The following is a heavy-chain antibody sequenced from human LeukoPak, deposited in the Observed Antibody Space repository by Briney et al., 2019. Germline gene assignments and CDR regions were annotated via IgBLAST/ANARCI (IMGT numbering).Heavy chain of an antibody. CDR2: IYYSGST. CDR1: GGSVRSGRDY. D-gene: IGHD3-22*01. CDR3: ARGRPNTHSDDSGYYWGPGPMYFDL. J-gene: IGHJ2*01. Sequence: SETLSLTCGVSGGSVRSGRDYWSWIRQPPGKGLEWLGYIYYSGSTNYNPSLKSRGTISVDTSKNQFSLKLRSATAADTAVYYCARGRPNTHSDDSGYYWGPGPMYFDLWGRGALVTVSS. V-gene: IGHV4-61*01.